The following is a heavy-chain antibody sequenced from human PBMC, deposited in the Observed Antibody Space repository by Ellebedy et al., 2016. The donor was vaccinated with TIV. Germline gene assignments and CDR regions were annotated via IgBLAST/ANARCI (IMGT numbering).Heavy chain of an antibody. V-gene: IGHV3-53*01. J-gene: IGHJ1*01. D-gene: IGHD1-26*01. CDR1: GFTVSSNY. CDR2: IYSGGST. Sequence: PGGSLRLSCAASGFTVSSNYMSWVRQAPGKGLEWVSVIYSGGSTYYADSVKGRFTISREHSKNTLYVQMKSLRAEDTAVYYCAKLDSGSYYLGYFQHWGQGTLVTVSS. CDR3: AKLDSGSYYLGYFQH.